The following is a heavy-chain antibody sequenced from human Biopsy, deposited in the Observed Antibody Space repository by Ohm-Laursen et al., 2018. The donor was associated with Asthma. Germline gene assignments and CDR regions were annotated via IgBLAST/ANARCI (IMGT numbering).Heavy chain of an antibody. CDR3: ARDGNWCRLRNCSPPGYWFDP. J-gene: IGHJ5*02. CDR1: GYTFTHYA. CDR2: INAGNGKL. D-gene: IGHD2-8*02. V-gene: IGHV1-3*01. Sequence: SVKPSCQASGYTFTHYALHWVRQAPGQRPEWMGWINAGNGKLVYSGKFQGRVTITRDTSATTAYMELSRLTSGDTAVYYCARDGNWCRLRNCSPPGYWFDPWGQGTLVTVSS.